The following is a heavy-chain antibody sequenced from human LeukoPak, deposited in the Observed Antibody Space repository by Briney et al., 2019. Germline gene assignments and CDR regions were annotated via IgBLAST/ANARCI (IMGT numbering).Heavy chain of an antibody. D-gene: IGHD3-10*01. CDR2: IYYTGST. CDR3: ARYLSSGLDY. J-gene: IGHJ4*02. CDR1: GGSISSYY. Sequence: PSETLSLTCTVSGGSISSYYWTWIRQPPGRGLEWIGHIYYTGSTSYNPSPKSRVTLSVDTSKNQFPLKLTSVTAADTAVYYCARYLSSGLDYWGQGTWLTVSS. V-gene: IGHV4-59*01.